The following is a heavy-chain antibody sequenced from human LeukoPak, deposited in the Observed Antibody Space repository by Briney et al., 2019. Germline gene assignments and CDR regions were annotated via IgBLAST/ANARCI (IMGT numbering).Heavy chain of an antibody. J-gene: IGHJ4*02. CDR2: ISNSGSYT. CDR1: GFSFSDNY. CDR3: ARARGAGPGGHFDY. V-gene: IGHV3-11*05. D-gene: IGHD6-19*01. Sequence: GGSQRLSCAASGFSFSDNYMSWIRQAPGKGLEWVSYISNSGSYTNYPDSVKGRFTISRDNAKNSLYLQMNSLRDEDTAIYYCARARGAGPGGHFDYWGQGTLVTVSS.